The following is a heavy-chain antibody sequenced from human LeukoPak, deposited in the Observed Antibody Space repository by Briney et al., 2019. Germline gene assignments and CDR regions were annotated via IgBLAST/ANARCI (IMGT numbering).Heavy chain of an antibody. CDR3: ARTQSFYYVSGSPGLIDY. V-gene: IGHV4-34*01. D-gene: IGHD3-10*01. J-gene: IGHJ4*02. Sequence: SETLSLTCAVYGGSFSGYYWSWIRQPPGKGLERIGEVNHSGSTNYNPSLKSRVTISVDTSKNQFSLKLSSVTAADTAVYYCARTQSFYYVSGSPGLIDYWGQGTLVTVSS. CDR2: VNHSGST. CDR1: GGSFSGYY.